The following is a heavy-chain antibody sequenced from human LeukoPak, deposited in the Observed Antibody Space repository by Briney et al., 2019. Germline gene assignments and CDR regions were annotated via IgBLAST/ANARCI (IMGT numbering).Heavy chain of an antibody. CDR2: IYYTGKT. V-gene: IGHV4-59*12. CDR3: ARDDGSGYYRFDQ. Sequence: SETLSLTCTVSGGSISTYHWSWIRQPPGKGLEWIGKIYYTGKTNYNPSLKSRVTMSVDTSKNQFSLKLTSVTAADTAVYYCARDDGSGYYRFDQWGQGTLVTVSS. CDR1: GGSISTYH. J-gene: IGHJ4*02. D-gene: IGHD3-22*01.